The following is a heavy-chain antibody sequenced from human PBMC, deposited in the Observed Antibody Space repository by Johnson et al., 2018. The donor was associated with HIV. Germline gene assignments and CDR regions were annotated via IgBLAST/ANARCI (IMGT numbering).Heavy chain of an antibody. J-gene: IGHJ3*02. V-gene: IGHV3-30*04. CDR3: AKDLGDAVGTTHDAFDI. CDR1: GFTFSSYA. Sequence: QMLLVESGGGVVQPGRSLRLSCVASGFTFSSYAMHWVRQAPGKGLDWVAVISYDGANKYYADSVKGRFTISRDNSKNTLYLQMHSLRAEDTAVYYCAKDLGDAVGTTHDAFDIWGQGTTVTVSS. D-gene: IGHD1-26*01. CDR2: ISYDGANK.